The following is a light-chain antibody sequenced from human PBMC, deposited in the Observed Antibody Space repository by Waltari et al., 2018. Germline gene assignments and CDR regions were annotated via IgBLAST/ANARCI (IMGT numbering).Light chain of an antibody. V-gene: IGKV1-39*01. Sequence: DIQLTPSPSPLSASVGERVSITCRSSQSISRFLNWYQQKPGKAPKLLIHGASTLRRGVPSRFSGSGSGTDFTFTIGSLQPEDFATYYCQQSYTIPQFTFGPGTKVDIK. CDR2: GAS. J-gene: IGKJ3*01. CDR1: QSISRF. CDR3: QQSYTIPQFT.